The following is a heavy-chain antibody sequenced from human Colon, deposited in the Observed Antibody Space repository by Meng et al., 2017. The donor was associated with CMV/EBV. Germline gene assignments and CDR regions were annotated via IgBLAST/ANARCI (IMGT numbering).Heavy chain of an antibody. CDR3: VRESQSGSYIYLQH. J-gene: IGHJ1*01. V-gene: IGHV1-18*01. Sequence: QVPLVQAGAEVKKPAASVTVSCKAPGYTFTYYGISWVRQAPGQGLEWMGWISAYTGDTYYAQKFQGRVTMTTDTSTSTAYMELRSLRSDDTAVYYCVRESQSGSYIYLQHWGQGTLVTVSS. D-gene: IGHD1-26*01. CDR2: ISAYTGDT. CDR1: GYTFTYYG.